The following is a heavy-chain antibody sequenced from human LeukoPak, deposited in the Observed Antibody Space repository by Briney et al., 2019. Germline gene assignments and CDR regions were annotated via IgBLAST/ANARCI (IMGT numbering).Heavy chain of an antibody. CDR3: ATSTFYCSSTSRYVKAFDY. D-gene: IGHD2-2*01. V-gene: IGHV1-24*01. CDR2: FDPDDGET. Sequence: ASVQVSCKASGYTLTELAVHWVRQAPGKGLVCMRGFDPDDGETIYAQNFQGRVTMTEDTSTDTAYMELSSLRSEDTAVYYCATSTFYCSSTSRYVKAFDYWGQGTLSPSPQ. CDR1: GYTLTELA. J-gene: IGHJ4*02.